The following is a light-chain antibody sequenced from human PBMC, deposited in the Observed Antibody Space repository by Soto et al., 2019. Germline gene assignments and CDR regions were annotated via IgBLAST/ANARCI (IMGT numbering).Light chain of an antibody. V-gene: IGLV2-11*01. Sequence: QSALTQPRSVSGSPGQSVTISCTGTNSDVGASESVCWYQQHPGSAPQLVLNDVDKRRSGVPDRFSGSKSGNTASLTISGLQSEDEGDYYCCAYAGSHIWLFGGGTKVTVL. CDR2: DVD. CDR3: CAYAGSHIWL. CDR1: NSDVGASES. J-gene: IGLJ3*02.